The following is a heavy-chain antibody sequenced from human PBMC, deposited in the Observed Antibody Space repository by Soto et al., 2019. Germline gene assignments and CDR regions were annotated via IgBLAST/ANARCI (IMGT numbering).Heavy chain of an antibody. J-gene: IGHJ4*02. V-gene: IGHV3-9*01. D-gene: IGHD2-2*01. CDR1: GFTFDDYA. CDR3: AREDSIIIPAVSDF. CDR2: ISWNSGSI. Sequence: PGGSLRLSCAASGFTFDDYAMHWVRQAPGKGLEWVSGISWNSGSIGYADSVKGRFTISRDNAKNSVSLQMNTLRVEDTAVYYCAREDSIIIPAVSDFWGQGTLVTVSS.